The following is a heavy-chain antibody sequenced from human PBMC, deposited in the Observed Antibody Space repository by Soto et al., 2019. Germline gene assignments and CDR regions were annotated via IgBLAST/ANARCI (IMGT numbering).Heavy chain of an antibody. CDR2: INWNSGSI. CDR1: GFTFDDYA. CDR3: VKDESINWYSGHFRH. Sequence: EVQLVESGGGLVQPGRSLRLSCAASGFTFDDYAMHWVRQVPGKGLEWVSGINWNSGSIGYGDSVKGRFAISRDNAKNSLHLQMKSLSAEDTAFYYCVKDESINWYSGHFRHWGQGTRVTVSS. J-gene: IGHJ1*01. V-gene: IGHV3-9*01. D-gene: IGHD6-13*01.